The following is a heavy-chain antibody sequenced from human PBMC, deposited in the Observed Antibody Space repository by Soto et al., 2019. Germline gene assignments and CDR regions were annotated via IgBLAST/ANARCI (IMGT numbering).Heavy chain of an antibody. CDR3: TTLHFGVVIRWFDP. CDR1: GFTFSNAW. CDR2: IKSKTDGGTT. D-gene: IGHD3-3*01. Sequence: EVQLVESGGGLVKPGGSLRLSCAASGFTFSNAWMNWVRQAPGKGLEWVGRIKSKTDGGTTDYAAPVKGRFTISRDDSKNTLYLQMNSLKTEDTAVYYCTTLHFGVVIRWFDPWGQGTLVTVSS. J-gene: IGHJ5*02. V-gene: IGHV3-15*07.